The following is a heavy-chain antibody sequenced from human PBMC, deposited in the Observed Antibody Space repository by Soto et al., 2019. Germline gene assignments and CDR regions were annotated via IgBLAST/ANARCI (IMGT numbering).Heavy chain of an antibody. CDR3: AKDSNKYSSSLRGRYFDY. CDR2: ITGGGSNT. J-gene: IGHJ4*02. D-gene: IGHD4-4*01. Sequence: EVQLLESGGGLVQRGGSLRLSCAASGFPFSSYVMSWVRQAPGKGLEGVPGITGGGSNTFYADSVKGRFTISRDNSKNTLFLQMNSLGAEDTAVYYCAKDSNKYSSSLRGRYFDYWGQGIGVTVSS. CDR1: GFPFSSYV. V-gene: IGHV3-23*01.